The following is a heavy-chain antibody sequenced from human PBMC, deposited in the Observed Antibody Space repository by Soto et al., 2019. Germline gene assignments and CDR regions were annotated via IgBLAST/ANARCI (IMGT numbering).Heavy chain of an antibody. CDR3: ARRLFSSTWPAYFDF. CDR2: IYYSGST. Sequence: SETLSLTCTVSGGSISSSGYFWDWIRQPPGKGLEWIGSIYYSGSTYYNNPSLKSRVTISVDTSKNQFSLKLNSVTAADTAVYYCARRLFSSTWPAYFDFWGQGTLVTVSS. J-gene: IGHJ4*02. CDR1: GGSISSSGYF. V-gene: IGHV4-39*01. D-gene: IGHD6-13*01.